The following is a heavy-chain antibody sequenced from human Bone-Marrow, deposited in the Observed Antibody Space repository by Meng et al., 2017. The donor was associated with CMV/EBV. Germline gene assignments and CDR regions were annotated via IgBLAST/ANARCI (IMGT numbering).Heavy chain of an antibody. V-gene: IGHV1-2*02. CDR1: GYTFTGYY. D-gene: IGHD3-3*01. Sequence: ASVKVSCKASGYTFTGYYMHWVRQAPGRGLEWMGWINPNSGGTNYAQKFQGRVTMTRDTSISTAYMELSRLRSDDTAVYYCATCANYDFWSGFRPLRFDIWGQGTRVTGSS. CDR3: ATCANYDFWSGFRPLRFDI. CDR2: INPNSGGT. J-gene: IGHJ3*02.